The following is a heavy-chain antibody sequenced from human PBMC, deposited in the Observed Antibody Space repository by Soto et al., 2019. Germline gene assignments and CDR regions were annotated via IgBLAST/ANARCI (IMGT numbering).Heavy chain of an antibody. V-gene: IGHV4-30-2*01. CDR3: ASRETYYYDSSGYWIDDAFDI. J-gene: IGHJ3*02. Sequence: TLSLTCAVSGGSISSGGYSWSWIRQPPGKGLEWIGYIYHSGSTYYNPSLKSRVTISVDRSKNQFSLKLSSVTAADTAVYYCASRETYYYDSSGYWIDDAFDIWGQGTMVT. D-gene: IGHD3-22*01. CDR2: IYHSGST. CDR1: GGSISSGGYS.